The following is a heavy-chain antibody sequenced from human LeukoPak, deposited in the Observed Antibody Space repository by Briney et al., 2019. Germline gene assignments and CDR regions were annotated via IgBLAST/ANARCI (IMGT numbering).Heavy chain of an antibody. CDR1: GFTFSSFA. Sequence: GGSLRLSCAASGFTFSSFAMSWVRQAPGMGLEWLSALSGSGSSTYYADSVKGRFTISRDNSKNTLYMKMNSLRAEDTAVYCCAKFTMLYSGRSNFDYWVQGSLVTVCS. CDR3: AKFTMLYSGRSNFDY. V-gene: IGHV3-23*01. D-gene: IGHD1-26*01. CDR2: LSGSGSST. J-gene: IGHJ4*02.